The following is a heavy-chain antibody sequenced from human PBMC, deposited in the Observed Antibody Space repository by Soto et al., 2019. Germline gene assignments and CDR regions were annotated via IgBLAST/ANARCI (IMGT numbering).Heavy chain of an antibody. CDR1: GVIFSDSA. CDR3: TGLYNDSLDF. J-gene: IGHJ3*01. D-gene: IGHD1-20*01. CDR2: IRSRGNGYAT. Sequence: EVQLVESGGGFVQPGGSLKLSCAASGVIFSDSAIHWVRQASGKGLELVGRIRSRGNGYATAYAASVKGRFSISRDDSKNTAYLQMNSLKPEDTAVYDGTGLYNDSLDFWGQGTMVTVSS. V-gene: IGHV3-73*02.